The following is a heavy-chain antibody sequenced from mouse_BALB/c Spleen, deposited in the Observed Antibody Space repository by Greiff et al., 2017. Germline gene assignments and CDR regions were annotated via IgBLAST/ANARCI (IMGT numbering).Heavy chain of an antibody. CDR1: GFTFSSFG. CDR2: ISSGSSTI. Sequence: EVQRVESGGGLVQPGGSRKLSCAASGFTFSSFGMHWVRQAPEKGLEWVAYISSGSSTIYYADTVKGRFTISRDNPKNTLFLQMTSLRSEDTAMYYCARELTWFAYWGQGTLVTVSA. J-gene: IGHJ3*01. CDR3: ARELTWFAY. V-gene: IGHV5-17*02.